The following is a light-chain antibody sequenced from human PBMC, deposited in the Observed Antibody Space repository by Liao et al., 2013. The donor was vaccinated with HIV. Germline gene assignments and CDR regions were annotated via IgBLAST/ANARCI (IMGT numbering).Light chain of an antibody. J-gene: IGLJ1*01. CDR1: DIGTRT. Sequence: SYVLTQPASVSVAPGKTAKITCGGDDIGTRTVHWYQQKPGQAPVVVIYYDTDRPSGIPERFSGSNSGNTATLTISRVEAGDEADYYCQVWDSSSDHPFGTGTKVTVL. V-gene: IGLV3-21*04. CDR2: YDT. CDR3: QVWDSSSDHP.